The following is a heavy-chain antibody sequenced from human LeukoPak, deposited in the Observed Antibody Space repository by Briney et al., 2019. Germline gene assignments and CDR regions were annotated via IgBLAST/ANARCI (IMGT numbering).Heavy chain of an antibody. V-gene: IGHV1-2*02. CDR1: GYTFTAHY. CDR3: AREDRYSPFDY. CDR2: INPNSGGT. D-gene: IGHD2-21*01. Sequence: ASVKVSCKASGYTFTAHYLHWVRQAPGQGLEWMGWINPNSGGTNYAQKFQGRVTMTRDTSISTAYMELSRLRSDDTAVYYCAREDRYSPFDYWGQGTLVTVSS. J-gene: IGHJ4*02.